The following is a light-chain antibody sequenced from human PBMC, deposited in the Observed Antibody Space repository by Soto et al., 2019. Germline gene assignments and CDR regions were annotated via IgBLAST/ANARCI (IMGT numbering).Light chain of an antibody. J-gene: IGLJ1*01. Sequence: QSVLTQPASVSGSPGQSITISCSGTTSDIGDYNYVSWYQHHPAKAPKLMIFEVTKRPAGVSTRFSGSKSGNTASLTISDLQAEDEADYYCSSYTTSSSCVFGTGTKVTVL. CDR1: TSDIGDYNY. CDR3: SSYTTSSSCV. V-gene: IGLV2-14*01. CDR2: EVT.